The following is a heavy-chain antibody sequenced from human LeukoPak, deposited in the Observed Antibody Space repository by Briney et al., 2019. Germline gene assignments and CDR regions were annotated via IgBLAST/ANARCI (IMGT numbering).Heavy chain of an antibody. CDR1: GYTFTGYY. V-gene: IGHV1-2*02. CDR2: INPNSGGT. CDR3: ARGARRTGTTHGFDL. Sequence: GASVKVSCKASGYTFTGYYMNWVRQAPGHGLEWMGWINPNSGGTNYAQKFQGRVTMTRDTSISTANMELSRLESDDTAGYCGARGARRTGTTHGFDLWGQGTLVTVSS. D-gene: IGHD1-7*01. J-gene: IGHJ5*02.